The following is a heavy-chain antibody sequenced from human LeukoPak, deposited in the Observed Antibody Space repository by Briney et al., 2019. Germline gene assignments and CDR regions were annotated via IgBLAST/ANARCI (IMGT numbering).Heavy chain of an antibody. CDR3: ASPVNSGYDRATFDY. CDR1: GFTFSSYS. CDR2: VGSSGSTI. Sequence: GGSLRLSCAASGFTFSSYSMNWVRQAPGKGLEWVSYVGSSGSTIYYADSVKGRFTISRDNAKNSLYLQMNSLRDEDTAVYYCASPVNSGYDRATFDYWGQGTLVTVSS. J-gene: IGHJ4*02. D-gene: IGHD5-12*01. V-gene: IGHV3-48*02.